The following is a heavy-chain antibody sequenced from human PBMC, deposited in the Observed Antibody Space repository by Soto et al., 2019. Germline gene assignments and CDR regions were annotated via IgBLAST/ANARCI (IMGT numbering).Heavy chain of an antibody. CDR3: AGGGVRGVITRTRDYYAMDV. Sequence: GESLKISCKGSGYSFTSYWISWVRQMPGKGLEWMGRIDPSDSYINYSPSSQGHVTISVDKSISTAYLQWSSLKASDTAMYYCAGGGVRGVITRTRDYYAMDVWGQGTTVTAP. V-gene: IGHV5-10-1*01. D-gene: IGHD3-10*01. CDR2: IDPSDSYI. J-gene: IGHJ6*02. CDR1: GYSFTSYW.